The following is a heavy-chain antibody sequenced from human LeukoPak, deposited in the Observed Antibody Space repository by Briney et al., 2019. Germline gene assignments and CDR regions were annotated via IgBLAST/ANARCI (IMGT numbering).Heavy chain of an antibody. CDR1: GFTFSSYG. Sequence: GGSLRLSCAASGFTFSSYGMSWVRQAPGKGLGWVSAISGSGGSTYYADSVKGRFTISRDNSKNTLYLQMNSLRAEDTAVYYCAKSNGGPTFAAFDIWGQGTMVTVSS. CDR3: AKSNGGPTFAAFDI. V-gene: IGHV3-23*01. D-gene: IGHD2/OR15-2a*01. J-gene: IGHJ3*02. CDR2: ISGSGGST.